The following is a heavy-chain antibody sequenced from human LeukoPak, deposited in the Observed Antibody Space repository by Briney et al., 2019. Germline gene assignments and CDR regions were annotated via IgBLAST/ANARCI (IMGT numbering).Heavy chain of an antibody. CDR1: SDSMSSYY. Sequence: PSETLSLTCTVASDSMSSYYWSWIRQPAGKGLEWVGRIYNSGSTNYNPSLRSRVTMSVDMSKNQFSLKLSSVTAADTAVYYCARTDIRSYGDYYDYWGQGTLVTVSS. CDR2: IYNSGST. V-gene: IGHV4-4*07. D-gene: IGHD4-17*01. J-gene: IGHJ4*02. CDR3: ARTDIRSYGDYYDY.